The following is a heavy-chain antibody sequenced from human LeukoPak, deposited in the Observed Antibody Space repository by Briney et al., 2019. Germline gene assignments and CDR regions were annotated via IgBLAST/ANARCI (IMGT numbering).Heavy chain of an antibody. D-gene: IGHD6-19*01. Sequence: TGGSLRLSCAASGFTFSTYTMNWVRQAPGKGLEWVASIGYTSSDRYYVESVKGRFTISRTNAENSLYLQMNSLRADDTAMYYCARDMEQWLVQDWYFDLWGRGTLVTVSS. CDR3: ARDMEQWLVQDWYFDL. V-gene: IGHV3-21*01. CDR1: GFTFSTYT. CDR2: IGYTSSDR. J-gene: IGHJ2*01.